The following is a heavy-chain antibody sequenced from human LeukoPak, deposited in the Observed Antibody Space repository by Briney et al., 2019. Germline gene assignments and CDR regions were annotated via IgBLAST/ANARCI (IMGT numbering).Heavy chain of an antibody. CDR2: INSDGRST. D-gene: IGHD3-10*01. V-gene: IGHV3-74*01. CDR1: GFTFSSYW. J-gene: IGHJ6*03. CDR3: ARDHITMVRGVTSFYYFYYMAV. Sequence: PGGSLRLSCAASGFTFSSYWMHWVRQAPGKGRVWVSRINSDGRSTSYADSVKGRFTISRDNAKNTLYLPMDSLRADETAVYYCARDHITMVRGVTSFYYFYYMAVWGKGTTVTVSS.